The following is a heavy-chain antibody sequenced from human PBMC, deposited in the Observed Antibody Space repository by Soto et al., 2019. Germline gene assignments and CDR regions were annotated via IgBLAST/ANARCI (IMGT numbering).Heavy chain of an antibody. CDR2: INHSGST. Sequence: QVQLQQWGAGLLKPSETLSLTCAVYGGSFSGYYWSWIRQPPGKGVEWIGEINHSGSTNYNPSLKSRVTISVDTSNNQFSLKLSSVTAADTAVYYCARGKVVVAATPFRWFDPWGQGTLVTVFS. CDR3: ARGKVVVAATPFRWFDP. CDR1: GGSFSGYY. J-gene: IGHJ5*02. D-gene: IGHD2-15*01. V-gene: IGHV4-34*01.